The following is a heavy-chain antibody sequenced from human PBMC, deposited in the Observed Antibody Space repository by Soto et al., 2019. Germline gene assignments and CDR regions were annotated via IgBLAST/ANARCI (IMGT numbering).Heavy chain of an antibody. CDR1: GGSFSGYY. J-gene: IGHJ4*02. Sequence: QVQLQQWGAGLLKPSETLSLTCAVYGGSFSGYYWTWIRQPPGKGLEWIGEINHSGSTNYNPSLKSRVTISVDTSKNPFSPKPTSVTAAGTAVYYWAGASNKRGSRYGPYYWGQGPLVTVSS. CDR3: AGASNKRGSRYGPYY. D-gene: IGHD5-18*01. CDR2: INHSGST. V-gene: IGHV4-34*01.